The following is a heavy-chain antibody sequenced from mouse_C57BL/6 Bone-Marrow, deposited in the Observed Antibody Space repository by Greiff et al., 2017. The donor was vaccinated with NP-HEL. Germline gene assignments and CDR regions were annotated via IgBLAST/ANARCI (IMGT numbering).Heavy chain of an antibody. D-gene: IGHD2-1*01. J-gene: IGHJ4*01. CDR2: INPNYGTT. CDR1: GYSFTDYN. Sequence: EVKLMESGPELVKPGASVKISCKASGYSFTDYNMNWVKQSNGKSLEWIGVINPNYGTTSYNQKFKGKATLTVDQSSSTAYMQLNSLTSEDSAVYYCARRGNHHRGIGYYYAMDYWGQGTSVTVSS. CDR3: ARRGNHHRGIGYYYAMDY. V-gene: IGHV1-39*01.